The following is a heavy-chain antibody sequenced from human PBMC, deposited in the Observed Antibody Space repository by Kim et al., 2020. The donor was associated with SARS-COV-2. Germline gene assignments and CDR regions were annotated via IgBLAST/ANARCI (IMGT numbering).Heavy chain of an antibody. J-gene: IGHJ4*02. D-gene: IGHD1-26*01. Sequence: TDYTPSLNGRVTITVDASKDQFSLKLSSVTAAVTAVYYCARKVGATVLDYWGQGTLVTVSS. CDR3: ARKVGATVLDY. V-gene: IGHV4-39*01. CDR2: T.